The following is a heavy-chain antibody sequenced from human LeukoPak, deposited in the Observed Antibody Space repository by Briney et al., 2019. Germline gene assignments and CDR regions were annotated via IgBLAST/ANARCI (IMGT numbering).Heavy chain of an antibody. V-gene: IGHV1-69*13. CDR2: IIPIFGTA. Sequence: SVKVSCKASGGTFSSYAISWVRQAPGQGLEWRGGIIPIFGTANYAQKFQGRVTITADESTSTAYMELSSLRSEDTAVYYCACRIAVAGLDYWGQGTLVTVSS. CDR1: GGTFSSYA. CDR3: ACRIAVAGLDY. J-gene: IGHJ4*02. D-gene: IGHD6-19*01.